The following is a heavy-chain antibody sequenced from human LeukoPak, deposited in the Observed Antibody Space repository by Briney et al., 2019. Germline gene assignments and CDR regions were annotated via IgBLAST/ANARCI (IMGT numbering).Heavy chain of an antibody. CDR1: GFTFDDYA. D-gene: IGHD3-10*01. V-gene: IGHV3-9*01. CDR3: AKESGDYCSGSYDY. Sequence: PGRSLRLSCAASGFTFDDYAMHWVRQAPGKGLEWVSGISWNSGSIGYADSVKGRFTISRDNAKNSLYLQMNSLRAEATALYYCAKESGDYCSGSYDYWGRGTLVTVSS. CDR2: ISWNSGSI. J-gene: IGHJ4*02.